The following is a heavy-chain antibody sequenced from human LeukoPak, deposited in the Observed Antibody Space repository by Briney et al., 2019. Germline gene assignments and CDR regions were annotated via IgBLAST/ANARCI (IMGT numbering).Heavy chain of an antibody. CDR1: GGTFSSYA. J-gene: IGHJ4*02. D-gene: IGHD1-26*01. CDR3: ARVYSGSYYFDY. V-gene: IGHV1-69*05. CDR2: IIPIFGTA. Sequence: ASVKVSCKASGGTFSSYAISWVRQAPGQGLELMGRIIPIFGTANYAQKFQGRVTITTDESTSTAYTELSSLRSEDTAVYYCARVYSGSYYFDYWGQGTLVTVSS.